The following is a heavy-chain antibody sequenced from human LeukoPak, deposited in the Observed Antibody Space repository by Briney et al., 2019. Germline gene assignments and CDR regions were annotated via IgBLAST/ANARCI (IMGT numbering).Heavy chain of an antibody. D-gene: IGHD5-12*01. CDR2: ISASGGST. CDR1: GFTFNTYG. V-gene: IGHV3-23*01. CDR3: AKYVIQQLRSSGYDYFDY. Sequence: GGSLRPSCAASGFTFNTYGMSWVRQAPGKGLEWVSGISASGGSTYYADSVKGRFTISRDNFKNSLYLPLNSLRAEDTAVYYCAKYVIQQLRSSGYDYFDYWGQGTLVTVSS. J-gene: IGHJ4*02.